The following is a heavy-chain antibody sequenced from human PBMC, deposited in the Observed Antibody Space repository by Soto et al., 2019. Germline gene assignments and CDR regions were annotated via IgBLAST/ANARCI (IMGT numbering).Heavy chain of an antibody. D-gene: IGHD7-27*01. J-gene: IGHJ6*02. CDR1: GFSFSSAW. V-gene: IGHV3-15*01. Sequence: GGSLRLSCAVSGFSFSSAWMTCVRQAPGKGLEWVGRIKTNTEGGTLDYGAPVKGRFTISRDDSKTTLYLQMNSLKTEDTGVYYCTRELGQTGVHYYGMDVWGQGTTVTVS. CDR2: IKTNTEGGTL. CDR3: TRELGQTGVHYYGMDV.